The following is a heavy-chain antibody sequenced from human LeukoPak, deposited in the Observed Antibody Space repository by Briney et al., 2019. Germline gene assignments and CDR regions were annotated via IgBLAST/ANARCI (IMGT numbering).Heavy chain of an antibody. Sequence: PSETLSLTCTVSGGSIGSYYWSWIRQPPGKGLEWIGYIYYSVSTNHNPSLNSRVTISVDTSKTQFSLKLSSVNAAETAVYYCARAPWGRSDFWSGYPYYFDYWGQGALVTVSS. CDR3: ARAPWGRSDFWSGYPYYFDY. CDR2: IYYSVST. J-gene: IGHJ4*02. D-gene: IGHD3-3*01. CDR1: GGSIGSYY. V-gene: IGHV4-59*01.